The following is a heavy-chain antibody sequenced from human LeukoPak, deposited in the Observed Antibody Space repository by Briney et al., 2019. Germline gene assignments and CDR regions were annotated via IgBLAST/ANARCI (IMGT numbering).Heavy chain of an antibody. CDR3: ASGYSYGYLYY. D-gene: IGHD5-18*01. J-gene: IGHJ4*02. CDR2: ISSSSSTI. Sequence: GGALRLSCAASGFTFSSYSMNWVRQAPGKGLEWVSYISSSSSTIYYADSVRGRYTISRDSAKNSLYLQMNSLRAEDTAVYNCASGYSYGYLYYWGQGTLVTVSS. V-gene: IGHV3-48*01. CDR1: GFTFSSYS.